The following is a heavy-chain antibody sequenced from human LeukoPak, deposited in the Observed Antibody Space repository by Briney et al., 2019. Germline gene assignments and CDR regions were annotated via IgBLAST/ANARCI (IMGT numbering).Heavy chain of an antibody. CDR3: AREQWGLVDH. CDR2: IYDIGST. Sequence: PSETLSFTCTVSGVSISSYYWSWIRQPPGKGLEWIGNIYDIGSTNYNPSLKSRVTISVDTSKSQFSLRLSSVTAADTAVYYCAREQWGLVDHWGQGTLVTVSS. V-gene: IGHV4-59*01. J-gene: IGHJ5*02. CDR1: GVSISSYY. D-gene: IGHD1-26*01.